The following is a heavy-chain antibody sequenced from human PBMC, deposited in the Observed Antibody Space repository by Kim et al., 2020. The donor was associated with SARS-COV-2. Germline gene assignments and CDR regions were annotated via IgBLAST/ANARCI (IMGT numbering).Heavy chain of an antibody. J-gene: IGHJ4*02. Sequence: VKGRFTISRDNAKNSLYLQMNSLRAEDTALYYCAKDWSRYGSGSYSPCDYWGQGTLVTVSS. D-gene: IGHD3-10*01. V-gene: IGHV3-9*01. CDR3: AKDWSRYGSGSYSPCDY.